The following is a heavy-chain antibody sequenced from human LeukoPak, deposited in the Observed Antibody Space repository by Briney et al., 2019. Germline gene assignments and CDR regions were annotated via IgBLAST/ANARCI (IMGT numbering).Heavy chain of an antibody. Sequence: GASVKVSCKASGYTFTGYYMHWVRQAPGQGLEWMGWINPNSGGTNYAQKFQGRVTMTRDTSISTAYMELSRPRSDDTAVYYCARVRGGGFPNYWGQGTLVRVSS. J-gene: IGHJ4*02. D-gene: IGHD3-16*01. CDR2: INPNSGGT. CDR1: GYTFTGYY. V-gene: IGHV1-2*02. CDR3: ARVRGGGFPNY.